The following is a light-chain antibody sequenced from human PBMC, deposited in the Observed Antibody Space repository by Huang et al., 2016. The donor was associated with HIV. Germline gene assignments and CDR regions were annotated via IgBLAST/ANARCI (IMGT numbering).Light chain of an antibody. Sequence: EIVMTQSPATLSVSPGERATLSCRASQIVNNNLAGYQKKHGQAPRLLIYGASTRANAVAARFSGSGSGTEFTLTISGLLSEDSAVYYCQQYHNWPPCTFGQGTKLEIK. CDR2: GAS. V-gene: IGKV3-15*01. J-gene: IGKJ2*02. CDR1: QIVNNN. CDR3: QQYHNWPPCT.